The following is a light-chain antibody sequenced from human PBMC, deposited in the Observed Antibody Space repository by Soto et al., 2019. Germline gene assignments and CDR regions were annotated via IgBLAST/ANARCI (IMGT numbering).Light chain of an antibody. CDR1: YTVGTN. V-gene: IGKV3-15*01. J-gene: IGKJ1*01. CDR2: DTS. Sequence: EIVLTQFPASLSVSPVERSTLSLWASYTVGTNLAWYQQKPGQTPRLLIYDTSTRATGVPARFSSSGSGTEFTLTISNPQAEDSAVYHCHQYSNTFRTFGQGTKVDIK. CDR3: HQYSNTFRT.